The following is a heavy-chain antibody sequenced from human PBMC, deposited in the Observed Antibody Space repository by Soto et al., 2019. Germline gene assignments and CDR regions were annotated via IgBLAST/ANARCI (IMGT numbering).Heavy chain of an antibody. CDR3: ARVGRRRGYDYVWGSYRYSYFDY. CDR2: ISYDGSNK. V-gene: IGHV3-30-3*01. J-gene: IGHJ4*02. Sequence: PGGSLRLSCAASGFTFSSYAMHWVRQAPGKGLEWVAVISYDGSNKYYADSVKGRFTISRDNSKNTLYLQMNSLRAEDTAVYYCARVGRRRGYDYVWGSYRYSYFDYWGQGTLVTVSS. D-gene: IGHD3-16*02. CDR1: GFTFSSYA.